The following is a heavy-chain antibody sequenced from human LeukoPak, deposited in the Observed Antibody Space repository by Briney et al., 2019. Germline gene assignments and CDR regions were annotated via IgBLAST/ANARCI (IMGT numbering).Heavy chain of an antibody. CDR1: GFTFSSYG. CDR2: ILYDGSNK. J-gene: IGHJ4*02. CDR3: AKDLRYSSSWYSDY. V-gene: IGHV3-30*18. D-gene: IGHD6-13*01. Sequence: GRSLRLSCAASGFTFSSYGMHWVRQAPGKGLEWVAVILYDGSNKYYADSVKGRFTISRDNSKNTLYLQMNSLRAEDTAVYYCAKDLRYSSSWYSDYWGQGTLVTVSS.